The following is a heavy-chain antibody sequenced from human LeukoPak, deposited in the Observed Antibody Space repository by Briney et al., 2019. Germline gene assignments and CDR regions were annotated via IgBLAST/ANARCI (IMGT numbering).Heavy chain of an antibody. J-gene: IGHJ4*02. Sequence: GGSLRLSCAASGFTFSSYAMSWAPHAPGKGVEWVSAISGSGGSTYYADSVKGRFTISRDNSKNTLYLQMNSLRAEDTAVYYCAKDTARHDYWGQGTLVTVSS. V-gene: IGHV3-23*01. CDR2: ISGSGGST. D-gene: IGHD4-17*01. CDR3: AKDTARHDY. CDR1: GFTFSSYA.